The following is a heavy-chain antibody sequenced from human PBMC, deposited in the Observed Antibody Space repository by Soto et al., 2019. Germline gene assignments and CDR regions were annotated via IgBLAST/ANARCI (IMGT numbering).Heavy chain of an antibody. CDR2: IIPIFGTA. D-gene: IGHD5-12*01. CDR1: GGTFSSYA. Sequence: QVQLVQSGAEVKKPGSSVKVSCKASGGTFSSYAISWVRQAPGQGLEWMGGIIPIFGTANYAQKFQGRVTITWDKSTSTAYMELSSVRSEDTVGYCCARDQGGPEMATPRGAFLIWGQGIMVT. J-gene: IGHJ3*02. V-gene: IGHV1-69*06. CDR3: ARDQGGPEMATPRGAFLI.